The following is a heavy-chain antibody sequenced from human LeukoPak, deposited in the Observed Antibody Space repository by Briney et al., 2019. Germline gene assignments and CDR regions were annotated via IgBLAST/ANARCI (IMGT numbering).Heavy chain of an antibody. V-gene: IGHV4-59*01. CDR1: GGSISSYY. CDR3: ARLYFSSTSCYGDY. D-gene: IGHD2-2*01. CDR2: IYSSGST. Sequence: KTSETLSLTCTVSGGSISSYYWTWIRQPPGRGPEWIGYIYSSGSTNYNPSLKSRVTISVDTSKNHFSLKLRSVTAGDTAVYYCARLYFSSTSCYGDYWGQGTLVTVSS. J-gene: IGHJ4*02.